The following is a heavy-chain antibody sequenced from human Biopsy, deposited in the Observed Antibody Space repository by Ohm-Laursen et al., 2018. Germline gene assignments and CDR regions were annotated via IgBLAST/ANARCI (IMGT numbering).Heavy chain of an antibody. J-gene: IGHJ4*02. V-gene: IGHV4-39*01. CDR2: IYYSGNT. D-gene: IGHD3-3*01. Sequence: TLSLTCTVSGGSISDSTYHWGWIRKSPGKGLEWIGNIYYSGNTDYSPSLKSRVTISVDTSNNQLSLKLRSVTAADTAVYYCARQVDFWSGYVDYWGQGTLVAVSS. CDR3: ARQVDFWSGYVDY. CDR1: GGSISDSTYH.